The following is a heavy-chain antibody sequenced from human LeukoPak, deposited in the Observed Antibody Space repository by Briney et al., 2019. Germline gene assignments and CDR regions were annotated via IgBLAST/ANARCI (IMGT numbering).Heavy chain of an antibody. V-gene: IGHV1-2*02. CDR2: INPNSGGT. CDR3: TRGEINGPDFDY. Sequence: ASVKVSCKTSGYTFTDFYIHWVRQAPGQGLEWMGWINPNSGGTNYAQKFQGRVTMTRDTSISTAYMELSRLTSDDTAIYYCTRGEINGPDFDYWGQGTLVTVSS. J-gene: IGHJ4*02. D-gene: IGHD2-8*01. CDR1: GYTFTDFY.